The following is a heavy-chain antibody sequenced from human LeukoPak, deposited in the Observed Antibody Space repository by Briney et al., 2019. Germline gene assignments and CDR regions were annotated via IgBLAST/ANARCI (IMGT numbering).Heavy chain of an antibody. CDR3: ASSVGYLDAFDI. D-gene: IGHD6-25*01. CDR1: GYTFTGYY. V-gene: IGHV1-2*02. J-gene: IGHJ3*02. Sequence: ASVKVSCKASGYTFTGYYMHWVRQAPGQGLEWMGWINPNSGGTNYAQKFQGRVAMTRDTSISTAYMELSRLRSDDTAVYYCASSVGYLDAFDIWGQGTMVTVSS. CDR2: INPNSGGT.